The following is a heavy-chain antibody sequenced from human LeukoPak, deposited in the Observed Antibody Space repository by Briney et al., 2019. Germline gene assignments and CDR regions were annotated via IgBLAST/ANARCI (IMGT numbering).Heavy chain of an antibody. CDR1: GFTFTSAD. J-gene: IGHJ4*02. D-gene: IGHD3-16*01. CDR3: AKWGGYGHGIDF. Sequence: GGSLRLSCAASGFTFTSADMTWVRQSPGEGLEWVSLIYSGGDTYYADSAKGRFTISRDNSKDTLYPQMNSLRDEDTAVYYCAKWGGYGHGIDFWGQGTLVTVSS. CDR2: IYSGGDT. V-gene: IGHV3-66*01.